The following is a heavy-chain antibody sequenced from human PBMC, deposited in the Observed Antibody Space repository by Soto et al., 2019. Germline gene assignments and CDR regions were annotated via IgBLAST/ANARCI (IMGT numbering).Heavy chain of an antibody. CDR1: GSFLNNYP. Sequence: VQLLEAGGDLVQPGGPLRFSCVASGSFLNNYPMSWFRRAPGKGLEWFSTMGGPDGDSEGVQCYEDSVKGLFTISRDSSANTLFLHMDNWSAEDSALYYCVKRGRNWGGFDFWGQGTTVVVSS. J-gene: IGHJ3*01. V-gene: IGHV3-23*01. CDR3: VKRGRNWGGFDF. D-gene: IGHD7-27*01. CDR2: MGGPDGDSEGVQ.